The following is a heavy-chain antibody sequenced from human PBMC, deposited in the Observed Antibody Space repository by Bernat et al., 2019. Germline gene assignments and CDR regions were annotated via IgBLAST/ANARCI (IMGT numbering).Heavy chain of an antibody. J-gene: IGHJ4*02. CDR2: ISGSGGST. CDR1: GFTFSSYA. CDR3: VTLAIKVGCSGGSCYQLFDY. Sequence: EVQLLESGGGLVQPGGSLRPSCAASGFTFSSYAMSWVRQASGKGLEWVPAISGSGGSTYYADAVKGRLSISKGDTRRTMDRQRNSMGAEDTDVYYCVTLAIKVGCSGGSCYQLFDYWGQGTLVTVSS. D-gene: IGHD2-15*01. V-gene: IGHV3-23*01.